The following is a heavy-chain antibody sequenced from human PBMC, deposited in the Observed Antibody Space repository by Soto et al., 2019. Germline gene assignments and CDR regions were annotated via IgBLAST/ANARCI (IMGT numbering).Heavy chain of an antibody. CDR3: SKFKYSTSVRYLQH. Sequence: PGESLKISCKGSGYTFTNYWIGCVRQMPGKGLEWMGIIYPGDSDTKYNPSFQGQVTISADTSITTAYLQWTSLTASDTAIYYCSKFKYSTSVRYLQHWGQGTPFTVSS. V-gene: IGHV5-51*01. CDR2: IYPGDSDT. CDR1: GYTFTNYW. D-gene: IGHD6-6*01. J-gene: IGHJ1*01.